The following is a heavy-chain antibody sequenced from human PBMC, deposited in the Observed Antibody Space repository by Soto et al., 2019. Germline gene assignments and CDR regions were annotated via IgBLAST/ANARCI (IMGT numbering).Heavy chain of an antibody. J-gene: IGHJ4*02. D-gene: IGHD2-2*01. CDR1: GYSFTIYW. V-gene: IGHV5-51*01. Sequence: GESLKISCKGSGYSFTIYWIGWVRQMPGKGLEWMGIIYPGDSDTRYSPSFQGQVTISADKSISTAYLQWSSLKASDTAMYYCARGGRCSSTSCFTGYFDYWGQGTLVTVSS. CDR2: IYPGDSDT. CDR3: ARGGRCSSTSCFTGYFDY.